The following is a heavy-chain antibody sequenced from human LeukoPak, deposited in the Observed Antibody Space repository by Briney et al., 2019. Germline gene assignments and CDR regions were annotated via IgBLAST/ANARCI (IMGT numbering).Heavy chain of an antibody. D-gene: IGHD4-17*01. CDR2: ISSSSSYI. Sequence: ETLSLTCAVYGGSFSGYYWSWIRQPPGKGLEWVSSISSSSSYIYYADSVKGRFTISRDNAKNSLYLQMNSLRAEDTAVYYCARAGHDYGDYGYWGQGTLVTVSS. V-gene: IGHV3-21*01. CDR1: GGSFSGYY. J-gene: IGHJ4*02. CDR3: ARAGHDYGDYGY.